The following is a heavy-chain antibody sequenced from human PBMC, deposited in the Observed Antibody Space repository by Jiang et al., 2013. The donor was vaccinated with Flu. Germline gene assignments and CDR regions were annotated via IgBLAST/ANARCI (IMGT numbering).Heavy chain of an antibody. CDR1: YTFTSYA. CDR3: ARDDVYNWNIIDP. D-gene: IGHD1/OR15-1a*01. Sequence: YTFTSYAMHWVRQAPGQRLEWMGWINAGNGNTKYHRSSRAESPLPGTHPRAQPTWELSSLRSEDTAVYYCARDDVYNWNIIDPWGQGTPGHRLL. CDR2: INAGNGNT. V-gene: IGHV1-3*01. J-gene: IGHJ5*02.